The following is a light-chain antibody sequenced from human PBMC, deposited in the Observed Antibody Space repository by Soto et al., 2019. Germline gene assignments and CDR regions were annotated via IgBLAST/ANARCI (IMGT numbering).Light chain of an antibody. V-gene: IGLV1-44*01. Sequence: QSVLTQPPSASGTPGQRITISCSGNRSNIGTDTVQWYQQLPGTAPTLLIYLNTQRPSGVPGRFSGSKSGTSASLAIGGLQSEDEADYYCAAWDDSLTAVVFGGGTKVTVL. J-gene: IGLJ3*02. CDR2: LNT. CDR1: RSNIGTDT. CDR3: AAWDDSLTAVV.